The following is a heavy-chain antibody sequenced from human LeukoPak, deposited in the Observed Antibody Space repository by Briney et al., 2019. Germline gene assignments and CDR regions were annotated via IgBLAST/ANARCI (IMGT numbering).Heavy chain of an antibody. CDR3: AKEVY. CDR1: GFTFSSYT. CDR2: ISSSNTYI. Sequence: GGSLRLSCAASGFTFSSYTMNWVRQAPGKGLEWVSSISSSNTYIYYADSVKGRFTISRDNSNNTLYQQMNSLRAEDTAVYYCAKEVYWGQGTLVTVSS. V-gene: IGHV3-21*01. J-gene: IGHJ4*02.